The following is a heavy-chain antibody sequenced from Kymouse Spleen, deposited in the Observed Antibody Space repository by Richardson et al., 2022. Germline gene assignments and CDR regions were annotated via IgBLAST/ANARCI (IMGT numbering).Heavy chain of an antibody. J-gene: IGHJ6*02. CDR1: GGSFSGYY. Sequence: QVQLQQWGAGLLKPSETLSLTCAVYGGSFSGYYWSWIRQPPGKGLEWIGEINHSGSTNYNPSLKSRVTISVDTSKNQFSLKLSSVTAADTAVYYCARGGAITGTTGYYYYGMDVWGQGTTVTVSS. CDR2: INHSGST. V-gene: IGHV4-34*01. D-gene: IGHD1-7*01. CDR3: ARGGAITGTTGYYYYGMDV.